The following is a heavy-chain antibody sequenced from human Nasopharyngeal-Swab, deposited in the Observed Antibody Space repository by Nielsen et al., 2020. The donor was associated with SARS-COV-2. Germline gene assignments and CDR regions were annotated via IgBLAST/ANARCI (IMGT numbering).Heavy chain of an antibody. CDR2: IWYDGSNK. CDR1: GFTFSSYG. CDR3: ARESGSGSYIDY. D-gene: IGHD3-10*01. J-gene: IGHJ4*02. Sequence: GESLKISCAASGFTFSSYGMHRVRQAPGKGLEWVAVIWYDGSNKYYADSVKGRFTISRDNSKNTLYLQMNSLRAEDTAVYYCARESGSGSYIDYWGQGTLVTVSS. V-gene: IGHV3-33*01.